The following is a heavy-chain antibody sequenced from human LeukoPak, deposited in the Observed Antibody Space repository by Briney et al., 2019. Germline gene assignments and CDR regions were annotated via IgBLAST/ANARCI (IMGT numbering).Heavy chain of an antibody. D-gene: IGHD6-13*01. V-gene: IGHV4-59*08. CDR2: IYYSGST. Sequence: SETLSLTCTVSGGSISSCYWSWIRQPPGKGLEWIGYIYYSGSTNYNPSLKSRVTISVDTSKNQFSLKLSSVTAADTAVYYCARSMYSSSWTETDYWGQGTLVTVSS. J-gene: IGHJ4*02. CDR3: ARSMYSSSWTETDY. CDR1: GGSISSCY.